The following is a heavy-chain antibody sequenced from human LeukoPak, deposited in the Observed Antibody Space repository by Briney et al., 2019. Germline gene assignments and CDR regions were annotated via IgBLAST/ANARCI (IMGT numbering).Heavy chain of an antibody. J-gene: IGHJ4*02. CDR3: VKRSDYGGNWNYFDY. CDR2: TSSGGGDT. D-gene: IGHD4-23*01. Sequence: GGSLRLSCAASGFTFSTYGMSWVRQAPGKGLEWVSATSSGGGDTFYADSVKGRFTISRDNSKTTLYLQMNSLRAEDTAVYYCVKRSDYGGNWNYFDYWGQGTLVTVSS. V-gene: IGHV3-23*01. CDR1: GFTFSTYG.